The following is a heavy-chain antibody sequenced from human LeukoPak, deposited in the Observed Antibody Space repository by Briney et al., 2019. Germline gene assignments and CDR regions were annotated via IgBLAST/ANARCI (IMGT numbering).Heavy chain of an antibody. D-gene: IGHD5-18*01. V-gene: IGHV3-30-3*01. CDR3: ARVRAKYSYGYGPFDY. J-gene: IGHJ4*02. CDR2: ISYDGSNK. CDR1: GFTFSSYA. Sequence: GGSLRLSCAASGFTFSSYAMHWVRQAPGKGLEWVAVISYDGSNKYYADSVKGRFTISRDNSKNTLYLQMNSLRAEDTAVYYCARVRAKYSYGYGPFDYWGQGTLVTVSS.